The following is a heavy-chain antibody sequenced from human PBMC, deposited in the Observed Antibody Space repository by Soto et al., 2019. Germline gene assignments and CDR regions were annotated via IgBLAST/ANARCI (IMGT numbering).Heavy chain of an antibody. J-gene: IGHJ6*02. CDR3: ARDLAWKRGKVGRYYYGMDV. CDR2: ISTRSTYT. CDR1: GFIFSDYY. V-gene: IGHV3-11*06. Sequence: GGSLRLSCAASGFIFSDYYMSWVRQTPGKGLEWVSYISTRSTYTNYADSVKGRFTISRDNTKNSLYLQMDSLRVEDTAVYYCARDLAWKRGKVGRYYYGMDVWGQGTTVTVSS. D-gene: IGHD1-1*01.